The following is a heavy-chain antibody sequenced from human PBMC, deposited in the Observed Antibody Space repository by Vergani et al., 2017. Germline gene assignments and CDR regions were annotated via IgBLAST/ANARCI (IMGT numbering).Heavy chain of an antibody. J-gene: IGHJ5*02. Sequence: EVQLLESGGGLVQPGGSLRLSCAASGFTFSSYAMSWVRQAPGKGLEWVSAISGSGGSTYYADSVKGRFTISRDNSKNTLYLQMNSLRAEDTAVYYCARGELWFGELLYNWFDPWGQGTLVTVSS. CDR2: ISGSGGST. CDR1: GFTFSSYA. D-gene: IGHD3-10*01. CDR3: ARGELWFGELLYNWFDP. V-gene: IGHV3-23*01.